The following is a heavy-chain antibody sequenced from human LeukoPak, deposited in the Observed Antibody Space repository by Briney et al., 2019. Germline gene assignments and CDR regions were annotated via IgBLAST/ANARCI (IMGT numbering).Heavy chain of an antibody. V-gene: IGHV1-46*01. CDR2: INPSGGDT. CDR3: AREVMDNIRFDY. J-gene: IGHJ4*02. Sequence: PGASVKVSCKASGYTFTSYYMHWVRQAPGQGLEWMGIINPSGGDTSYAQKFQGRLTMTRDTSTNTVYMELTSLRSEDTAVYYCAREVMDNIRFDYWGQGTLVTVSS. CDR1: GYTFTSYY. D-gene: IGHD2-2*03.